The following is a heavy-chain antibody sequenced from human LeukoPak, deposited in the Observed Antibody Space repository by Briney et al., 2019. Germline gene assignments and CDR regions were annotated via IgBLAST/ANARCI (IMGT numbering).Heavy chain of an antibody. J-gene: IGHJ3*02. D-gene: IGHD2-15*01. CDR2: IKHDGSEK. V-gene: IGHV3-7*02. CDR3: ARGYCSGGSCYSHAFDI. Sequence: QPGGSLRLSCAASGFTFSTSWMSWVRQAPGKGLEWVANIKHDGSEKYYVDSVKGRFTISRDNAKNSLYLQMNSLRAEDTAVYYCARGYCSGGSCYSHAFDIWGQGTMVTVSS. CDR1: GFTFSTSW.